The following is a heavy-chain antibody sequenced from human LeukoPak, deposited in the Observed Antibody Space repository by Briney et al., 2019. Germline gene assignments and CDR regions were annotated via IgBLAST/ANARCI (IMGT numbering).Heavy chain of an antibody. CDR3: ARDGHYTSGYSYFDY. Sequence: SETLSLTCTVSGASITSYHWSWIRQSAGKGLEWIGRIYITGSTNYNPSLKSRVTMSIDTSKNQFSLRVSSVTAADTAVYYCARDGHYTSGYSYFDYWGQGTLVSVSS. J-gene: IGHJ4*02. CDR1: GASITSYH. CDR2: IYITGST. V-gene: IGHV4-4*07. D-gene: IGHD5-18*01.